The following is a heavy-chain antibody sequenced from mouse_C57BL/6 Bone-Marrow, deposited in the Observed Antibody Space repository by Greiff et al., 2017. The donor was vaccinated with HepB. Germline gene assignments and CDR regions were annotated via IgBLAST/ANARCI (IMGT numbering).Heavy chain of an antibody. CDR2: INPGSGGT. CDR1: GYAFTNYL. CDR3: ARDSNYSYFDY. J-gene: IGHJ2*01. Sequence: VQLQQSGAELVRPGTSVKVSCKASGYAFTNYLIEWVKQRPGQGLEWIGVINPGSGGTNYNEKFKGKATLTADKSSSTAYMQLSSLTSEDSAVYFCARDSNYSYFDYWGKGTTLTVSS. V-gene: IGHV1-54*01. D-gene: IGHD2-5*01.